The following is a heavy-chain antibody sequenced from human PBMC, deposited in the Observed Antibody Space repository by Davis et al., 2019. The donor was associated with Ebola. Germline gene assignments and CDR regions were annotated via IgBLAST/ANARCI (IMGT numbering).Heavy chain of an antibody. D-gene: IGHD4-17*01. CDR3: ARDCGDYGFDY. CDR1: GGTFSSYA. V-gene: IGHV1-69*13. J-gene: IGHJ4*02. Sequence: AASVKVSCKASGGTFSSYASSWVRQAPGQGLEWMGGIIPIFGTANYAQKFQGRVTITADESTSTAYMELSSLRSEDTAVYYCARDCGDYGFDYWGPGTLVTVSS. CDR2: IIPIFGTA.